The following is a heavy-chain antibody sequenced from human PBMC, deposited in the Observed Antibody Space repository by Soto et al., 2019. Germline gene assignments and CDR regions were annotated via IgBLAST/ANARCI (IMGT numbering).Heavy chain of an antibody. CDR1: GGSVSSYY. J-gene: IGHJ6*02. Sequence: SETLSLTYTVSGGSVSSYYWSWIRQPPGKGLEWIGYIYYSGSTNYNPSLKSRVTISVDTSKNQFSLKLSSVTAADTAVYYCARGAGYSSSWYADYYYYYGMDVWGQGTTVTVSS. V-gene: IGHV4-59*02. CDR2: IYYSGST. D-gene: IGHD6-13*01. CDR3: ARGAGYSSSWYADYYYYYGMDV.